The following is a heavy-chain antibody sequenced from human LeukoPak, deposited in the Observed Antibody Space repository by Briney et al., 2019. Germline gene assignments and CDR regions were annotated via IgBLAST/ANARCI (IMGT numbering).Heavy chain of an antibody. Sequence: SETLSLTCTVSGGSISSYYWSWIRQPPGKGLEWIGYIYYSGSTNYNPSLKSRVTISVDTSKNQFSLKLSSVTAADTAVYYCARGHTEKYYYDSSGYSRVPFDYWGQGTLVTVSS. J-gene: IGHJ4*02. CDR2: IYYSGST. V-gene: IGHV4-59*01. CDR3: ARGHTEKYYYDSSGYSRVPFDY. D-gene: IGHD3-22*01. CDR1: GGSISSYY.